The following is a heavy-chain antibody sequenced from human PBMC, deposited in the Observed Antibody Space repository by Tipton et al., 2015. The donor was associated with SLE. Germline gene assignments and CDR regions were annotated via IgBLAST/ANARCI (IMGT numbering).Heavy chain of an antibody. CDR3: ARQVASFDY. Sequence: LRLSCTVSGDSISSRSYHWGWIRQPPGKGLEWIGSIFYSGSTSYNPSLQSRVTISVDTSKNQFSLKLNLVTASDTAVYYCARQVASFDYWGQGTLVTVSS. V-gene: IGHV4-39*01. CDR1: GDSISSRSYH. D-gene: IGHD5-12*01. CDR2: IFYSGST. J-gene: IGHJ4*02.